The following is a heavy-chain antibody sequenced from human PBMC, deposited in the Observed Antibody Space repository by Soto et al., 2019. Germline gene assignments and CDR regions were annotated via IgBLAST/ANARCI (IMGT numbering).Heavy chain of an antibody. Sequence: PSETLSLTCTVSGGSISSGDYYWSWIRQPPGKGLEWIGYIYYSGSTYYNPSLKSRVTISVDTSKNQFSLKLSSVTAADTAVYYCARASRARDSSGYYARSIDYWGQGTLVTVSS. V-gene: IGHV4-30-4*01. CDR1: GGSISSGDYY. J-gene: IGHJ4*02. D-gene: IGHD3-22*01. CDR2: IYYSGST. CDR3: ARASRARDSSGYYARSIDY.